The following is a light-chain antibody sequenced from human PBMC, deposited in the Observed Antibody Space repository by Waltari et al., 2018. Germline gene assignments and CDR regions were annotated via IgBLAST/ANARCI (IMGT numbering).Light chain of an antibody. V-gene: IGLV1-44*01. CDR2: RSD. Sequence: QSVLTQPPSASGTPGPRVTISCSGIAPNIGGNLVTCLQQLPGKAPKLLIYRSDLRPSGVPDRFSGSKSGTSASLAISGLQSEDEADYFCASWDDSLNGHWVFGGGTKVTVL. J-gene: IGLJ3*02. CDR1: APNIGGNL. CDR3: ASWDDSLNGHWV.